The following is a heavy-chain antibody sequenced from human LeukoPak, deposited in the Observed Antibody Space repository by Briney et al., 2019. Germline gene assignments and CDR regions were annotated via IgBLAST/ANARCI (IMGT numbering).Heavy chain of an antibody. V-gene: IGHV5-51*01. D-gene: IGHD3-3*01. CDR1: GYSFTSYW. Sequence: GESLKISCKGSGYSFTSYWIGWVRQMPRKGPEWMGIIYPGDSDTRYSPSFQGQVTISPDKAISTAYLQWSSLKASDTAMYYCARRDFWSGYSFDYWGQGTLVTVSS. CDR2: IYPGDSDT. CDR3: ARRDFWSGYSFDY. J-gene: IGHJ4*02.